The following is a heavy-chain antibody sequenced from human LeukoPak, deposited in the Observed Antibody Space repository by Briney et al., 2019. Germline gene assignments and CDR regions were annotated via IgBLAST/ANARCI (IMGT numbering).Heavy chain of an antibody. Sequence: SETLSLTCTVSGGSISSSSYYWGWIRQRPGMGLEWIGSIYYSGSTYYNPSLKSRVTISVDTSKNQFSLKLSSVTAADTAVYYCARPRSSGWYLGNAFDIWGQGTMVTVSS. CDR1: GGSISSSSYY. CDR3: ARPRSSGWYLGNAFDI. D-gene: IGHD6-19*01. CDR2: IYYSGST. J-gene: IGHJ3*02. V-gene: IGHV4-39*01.